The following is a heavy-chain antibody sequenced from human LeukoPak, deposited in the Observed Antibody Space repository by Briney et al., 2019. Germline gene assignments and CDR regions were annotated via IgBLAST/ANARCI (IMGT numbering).Heavy chain of an antibody. J-gene: IGHJ6*02. CDR1: GGSISSGGYY. CDR2: IYYSGST. Sequence: PSETLSLTCTVSGGSISSGGYYWSWIRQHPGKGLEWIGYIYYSGSTYYNPSLKSRVTISVGTSKNQFSLKLSSVTAADTAVYYCARDPVHYYYGMDVWGQGTTVTVSS. V-gene: IGHV4-31*03. D-gene: IGHD2-8*01. CDR3: ARDPVHYYYGMDV.